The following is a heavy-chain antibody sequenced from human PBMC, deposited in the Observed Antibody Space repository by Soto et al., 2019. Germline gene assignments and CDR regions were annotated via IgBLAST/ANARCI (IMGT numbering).Heavy chain of an antibody. CDR1: GFTFSDYY. CDR2: ISIRGGTI. V-gene: IGHV3-11*01. Sequence: QVQLVESGGGLVKPGGSLRLSCAASGFTFSDYYMSWIRQAPGKGLEWLSYISIRGGTIYYADSVKGRFSISRDNAKNSLYLQLSSLRAEDTAVYFCARERARVFDSWGQGTLVTVSS. J-gene: IGHJ4*02. CDR3: ARERARVFDS.